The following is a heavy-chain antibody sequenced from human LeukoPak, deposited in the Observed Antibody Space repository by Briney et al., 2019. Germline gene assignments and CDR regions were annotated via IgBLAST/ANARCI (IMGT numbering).Heavy chain of an antibody. CDR1: GASVSSSH. CDR3: SEGYFEPFDH. V-gene: IGHV4-59*02. Sequence: SETLSLTCVVSGASVSSSHWNWIGQHPGKGLEWIGCLSYTGKTDYNPSLASRVTISLGTSENQVSLKLRSVTAADTAVYYCSEGYFEPFDHWGQGTLVTVSS. D-gene: IGHD2/OR15-2a*01. CDR2: LSYTGKT. J-gene: IGHJ4*02.